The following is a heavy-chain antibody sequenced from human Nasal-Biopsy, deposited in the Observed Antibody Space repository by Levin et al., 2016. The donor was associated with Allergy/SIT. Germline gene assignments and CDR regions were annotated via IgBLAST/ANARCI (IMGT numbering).Heavy chain of an antibody. J-gene: IGHJ2*01. CDR1: GGSISSSTYY. D-gene: IGHD1-26*01. CDR3: AGHHRSELFWYFDV. CDR2: IYHSGNT. Sequence: SETLSLTCTVSGGSISSSTYYWGWIRQPPGKGLEWIGSIYHSGNTYYNPSLKSRVTISVDTSKNQFSLTLRSVTAADTAVYYCAGHHRSELFWYFDVWGRGTLVTVSS. V-gene: IGHV4-39*01.